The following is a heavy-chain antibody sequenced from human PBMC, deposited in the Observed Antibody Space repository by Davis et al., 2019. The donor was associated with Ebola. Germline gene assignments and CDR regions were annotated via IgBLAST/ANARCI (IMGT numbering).Heavy chain of an antibody. Sequence: SETLPLTCAVYGGSFSGYYWSWIRQPPGKGLEWIGEINHSGSTNYNPSLKSRVTISVDTSKNQFSLKLSSVTAADTAVYYCARHRNGPWYGGYYWGQGTLVTVSS. CDR3: ARHRNGPWYGGYY. D-gene: IGHD1-26*01. CDR2: INHSGST. CDR1: GGSFSGYY. V-gene: IGHV4-34*01. J-gene: IGHJ4*02.